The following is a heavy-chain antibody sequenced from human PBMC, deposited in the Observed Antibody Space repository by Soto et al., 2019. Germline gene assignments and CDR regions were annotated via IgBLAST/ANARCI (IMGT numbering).Heavy chain of an antibody. Sequence: EVQLVESGGGLVKPGGSLRLSCAASGFTFSSYSMNWVRQAPGKGLEWVSSISSSSSYIYYADSVKGRFTISRDNAKNSLYLQMNSLRAEDKAVYYCAMPNYGDYVRGNWFDPWGQGTLVTVSS. D-gene: IGHD4-17*01. CDR2: ISSSSSYI. CDR1: GFTFSSYS. CDR3: AMPNYGDYVRGNWFDP. J-gene: IGHJ5*02. V-gene: IGHV3-21*01.